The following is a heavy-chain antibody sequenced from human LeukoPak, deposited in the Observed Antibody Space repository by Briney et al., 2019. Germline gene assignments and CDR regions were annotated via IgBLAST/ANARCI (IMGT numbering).Heavy chain of an antibody. CDR1: GFTFSSYW. CDR2: IKSDGSTT. D-gene: IGHD5-18*01. V-gene: IGHV3-74*01. J-gene: IGHJ4*02. CDR3: ARVVDTHFDY. Sequence: GGSLRLSCAASGFTFSSYWMHWVRQAPGKGMVWVSRIKSDGSTTTYADSVKGRFTISRDNAKNTLYLQMNSLRAEDTAVYYCARVVDTHFDYWGQGTLVTVSS.